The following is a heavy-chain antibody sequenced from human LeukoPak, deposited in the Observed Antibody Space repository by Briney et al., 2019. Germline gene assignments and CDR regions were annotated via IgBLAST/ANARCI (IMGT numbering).Heavy chain of an antibody. CDR2: TSSTSSYK. D-gene: IGHD3-9*01. Sequence: GGSLRLSCAASGFSFGSYSMDWVRQAPGKGLEWVSSTSSTSSYKYYADSVKGRFTVSRDNAKNSLYLLMNSLRAEDTAVYYCARGVYDILAGYRPYFFDYWGQGTLVTVSS. J-gene: IGHJ4*02. CDR1: GFSFGSYS. V-gene: IGHV3-21*01. CDR3: ARGVYDILAGYRPYFFDY.